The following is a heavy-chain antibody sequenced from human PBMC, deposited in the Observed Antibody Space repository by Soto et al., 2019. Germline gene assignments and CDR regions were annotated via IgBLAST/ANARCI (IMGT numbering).Heavy chain of an antibody. D-gene: IGHD3-9*01. V-gene: IGHV3-66*01. CDR2: XYXGXRT. CDR1: GFXVSSNY. J-gene: IGHJ4*02. Sequence: GGSLRLSXAXSGFXVSSNYXXWVXQXXGKGXEWXXXXYXGXRTYYADPVKGRFTISRDNSKNTRYLQMNSLRAEDTAVYYCARGSDYDILTGYYSNGYYFDYWGQGTLVTVSS. CDR3: ARGSDYDILTGYYSNGYYFDY.